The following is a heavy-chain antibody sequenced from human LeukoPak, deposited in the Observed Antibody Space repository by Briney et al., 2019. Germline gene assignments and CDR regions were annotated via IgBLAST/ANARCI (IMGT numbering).Heavy chain of an antibody. Sequence: GGSLRLSCAASGFTFSSYAMSWVRQAPGKGLEWVSAISGSGGSTYYADSVKGRFTISRDNSKNTLSLQMNSLRAEDTALYYCAKDIVPLPAAMHYWGQGTLVTVSS. CDR3: AKDIVPLPAAMHY. J-gene: IGHJ4*02. CDR1: GFTFSSYA. CDR2: ISGSGGST. V-gene: IGHV3-23*01. D-gene: IGHD2-2*01.